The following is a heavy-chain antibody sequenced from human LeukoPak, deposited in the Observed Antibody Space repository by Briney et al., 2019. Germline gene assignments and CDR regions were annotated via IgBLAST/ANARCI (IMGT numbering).Heavy chain of an antibody. CDR3: AKSINYYDSSDFDY. V-gene: IGHV3-23*01. Sequence: PGVSLRLSCSASGFTFSSYSMNWVRQAPGRGREWVSGISGSGGSTYYADSVKGRFTSSRDNSKNRLYLQMNSLRAEDTALYYCAKSINYYDSSDFDYWGQGTLVTVPS. CDR1: GFTFSSYS. J-gene: IGHJ4*02. CDR2: ISGSGGST. D-gene: IGHD3-22*01.